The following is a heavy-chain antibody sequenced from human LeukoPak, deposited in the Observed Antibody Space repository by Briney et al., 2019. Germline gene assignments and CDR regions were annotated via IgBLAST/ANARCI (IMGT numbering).Heavy chain of an antibody. V-gene: IGHV4-59*08. CDR2: IYYSGST. D-gene: IGHD2-15*01. CDR3: ARSGCCSGGSCYPGGDYYYYYMDV. J-gene: IGHJ6*03. CDR1: GGSISSYY. Sequence: PSETLSLTCTVSGGSISSYYWSWIRQPPGKGLEWIGYIYYSGSTNYNPSLKSRVTISVDTSKNQFSLKLSSVTAADTAVYYCARSGCCSGGSCYPGGDYYYYYMDVWGKGTTVTVSS.